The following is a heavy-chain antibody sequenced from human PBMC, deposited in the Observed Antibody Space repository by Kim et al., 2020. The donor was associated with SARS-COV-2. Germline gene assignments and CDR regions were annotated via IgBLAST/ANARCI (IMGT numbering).Heavy chain of an antibody. Sequence: SETLSLTCAVSGGSISSSNWWSWVRQPPGKGLEWIGEIYHSGSTNYNASLKSRVTISVDKSKNQFSLKLSSVTAADTAVYYCARNYYVWGSYRREFDYWGQGTLVTVSS. CDR3: ARNYYVWGSYRREFDY. CDR2: IYHSGST. D-gene: IGHD3-16*02. J-gene: IGHJ4*02. V-gene: IGHV4-4*02. CDR1: GGSISSSNW.